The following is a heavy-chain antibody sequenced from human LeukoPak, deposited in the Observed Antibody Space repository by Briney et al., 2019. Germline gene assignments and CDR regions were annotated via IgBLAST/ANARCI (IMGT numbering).Heavy chain of an antibody. Sequence: GGSLRLSCAASGFTFSGYWMSWVRQAPGKGLEWVANIKQDGSEKYYVDSVKGRFTISRGNAKNSPYLQMNSLRAEDTAVYYCARVAAAGYYYYMDVWGKGTTVTVSS. J-gene: IGHJ6*03. V-gene: IGHV3-7*04. CDR2: IKQDGSEK. CDR1: GFTFSGYW. D-gene: IGHD6-13*01. CDR3: ARVAAAGYYYYMDV.